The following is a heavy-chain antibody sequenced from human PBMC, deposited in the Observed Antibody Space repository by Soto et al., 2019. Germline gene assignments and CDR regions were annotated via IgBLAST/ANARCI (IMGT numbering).Heavy chain of an antibody. CDR2: IIPMLGIA. V-gene: IGHV1-69*02. CDR1: GGTFSTSS. J-gene: IGHJ3*02. CDR3: TIGSWSGEVFDI. Sequence: QVQLVQSGAEVKKPGSAVKVSCKDSGGTFSTSSMFWVRQAPGQGLEWMGRIIPMLGIANYAQKFQGRVTITADKSTGTAYMELSSLRSEDTALYYCTIGSWSGEVFDIWGQGTMVTVSS. D-gene: IGHD2-21*01.